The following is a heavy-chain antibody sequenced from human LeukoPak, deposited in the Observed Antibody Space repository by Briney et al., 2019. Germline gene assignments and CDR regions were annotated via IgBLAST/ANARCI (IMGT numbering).Heavy chain of an antibody. J-gene: IGHJ4*02. CDR2: ISDTGDTI. CDR1: GFTFSDYR. V-gene: IGHV3-48*02. Sequence: PGGSLRLSCATSGFTFSDYRMNWVRQAPGKGLEWVSYISDTGDTIYYAESVKGRFTISRDNAKNTMYLQMNSLRDEDTAVYYCAKGSATTVVTIDYWGQGTLVTVSS. D-gene: IGHD4-23*01. CDR3: AKGSATTVVTIDY.